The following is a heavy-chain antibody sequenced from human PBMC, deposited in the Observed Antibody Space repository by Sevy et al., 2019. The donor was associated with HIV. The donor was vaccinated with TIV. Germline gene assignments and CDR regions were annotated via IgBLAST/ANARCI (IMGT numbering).Heavy chain of an antibody. D-gene: IGHD3-3*01. Sequence: GGSLRLSCVAPGFKFNGHGIHWVRQAPGKGLQWVAGISHDGDNKIYGDSVKGRFSISGDQSKNTVYLQMGTPTPEDTAIYYCARDFEVNNWRVVGAFDMWGLGTLVTVSS. V-gene: IGHV3-30*14. J-gene: IGHJ3*02. CDR3: ARDFEVNNWRVVGAFDM. CDR1: GFKFNGHG. CDR2: ISHDGDNK.